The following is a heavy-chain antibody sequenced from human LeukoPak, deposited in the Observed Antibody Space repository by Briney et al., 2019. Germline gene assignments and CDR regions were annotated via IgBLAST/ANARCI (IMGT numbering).Heavy chain of an antibody. CDR1: SYSISSGYY. CDR3: GRHISGWPFDY. CDR2: IYYSGST. Sequence: SETLSLTCTVSSYSISSGYYWGWIRQPPGKGLEWIGSIYYSGSTYYNPSLKSRVTISVDTSKNQFSLKLSSVTAADTAVYYWGRHISGWPFDYGGQEPRVTV. V-gene: IGHV4-38-2*02. J-gene: IGHJ4*02. D-gene: IGHD6-19*01.